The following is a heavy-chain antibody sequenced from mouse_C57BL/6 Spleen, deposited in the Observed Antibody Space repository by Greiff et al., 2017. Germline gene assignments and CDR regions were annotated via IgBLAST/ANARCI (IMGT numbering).Heavy chain of an antibody. V-gene: IGHV1-52*01. CDR2: IDPSDSET. CDR1: GYTFTSYW. J-gene: IGHJ1*03. Sequence: QVQLQQPGAELVRPGSSVKLSCKASGYTFTSYWMHWVKQRPIQGLEWIGNIDPSDSETYYNQKFKDKATLTVDKSSSTAYMQLSSLTSEDSAVYYCARSYYGRYFDVWGTGTTVTVSS. CDR3: ARSYYGRYFDV. D-gene: IGHD2-10*01.